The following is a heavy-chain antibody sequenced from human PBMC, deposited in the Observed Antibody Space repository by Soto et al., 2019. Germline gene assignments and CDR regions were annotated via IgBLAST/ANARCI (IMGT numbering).Heavy chain of an antibody. Sequence: QVQLVQSGAEVKKPGSSVKVSCKASGGTFSSYAISWVRQAPGQGLEWMGGIIPILGTANYAQKFQGRVTITADESTSTAYMELSRVRSGDTAVYYCARDNIVAPVSWFDPWGQGTLVTVSS. D-gene: IGHD5-12*01. V-gene: IGHV1-69*01. J-gene: IGHJ5*02. CDR3: ARDNIVAPVSWFDP. CDR1: GGTFSSYA. CDR2: IIPILGTA.